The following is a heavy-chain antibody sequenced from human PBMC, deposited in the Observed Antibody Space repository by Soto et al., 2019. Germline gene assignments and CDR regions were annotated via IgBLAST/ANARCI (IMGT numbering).Heavy chain of an antibody. Sequence: QVQLVQSGAEVKKPGSSVKVSCKASGGTFSSYTISWVRQAPGQGLEWMGRIITILGIANYAQKFQGRVTITADKSTSTAYMELSSLRSEDTAVYYCARDRGYCSGGSCYTDAFDIWGQGTMVTVSS. CDR2: IITILGIA. V-gene: IGHV1-69*08. D-gene: IGHD2-15*01. CDR3: ARDRGYCSGGSCYTDAFDI. J-gene: IGHJ3*02. CDR1: GGTFSSYT.